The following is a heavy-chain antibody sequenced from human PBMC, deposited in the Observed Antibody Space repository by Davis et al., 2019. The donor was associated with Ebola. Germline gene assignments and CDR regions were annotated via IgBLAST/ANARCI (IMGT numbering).Heavy chain of an antibody. CDR2: IYHSGST. CDR1: GGSISSSNW. D-gene: IGHD2-2*01. CDR3: AREDIVVVPAAMGNWFDP. Sequence: MPSETLSLTCAVSGGSISSSNWWSWVRQPPGKGLEWIGEIYHSGSTNYNPSLKSRVTISVDKSKNQFSLKLSSVTAADTAVYYCAREDIVVVPAAMGNWFDPRGQGTLVTVSS. J-gene: IGHJ5*02. V-gene: IGHV4-4*02.